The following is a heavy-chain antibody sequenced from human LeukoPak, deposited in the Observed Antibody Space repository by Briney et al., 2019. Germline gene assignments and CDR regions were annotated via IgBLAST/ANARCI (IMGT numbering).Heavy chain of an antibody. J-gene: IGHJ3*02. CDR1: GFSFSRDW. D-gene: IGHD3-22*01. Sequence: GGSLRLSCAASGFSFSRDWMHWVRQAPGKGLEWVAVISYDGTNKYYADSVKGRFTISRDNSKNTMYLQMNSLRAEDTAMYYCARAPMSYDSSGFGGAFDIWGQGTMVTVSS. V-gene: IGHV3-30-3*01. CDR3: ARAPMSYDSSGFGGAFDI. CDR2: ISYDGTNK.